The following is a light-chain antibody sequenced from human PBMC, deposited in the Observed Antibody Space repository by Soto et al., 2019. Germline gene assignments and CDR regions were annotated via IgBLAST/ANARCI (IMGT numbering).Light chain of an antibody. Sequence: EIVLTQSPATLSLSPGERATLSCRASQSLSSINLAWFQQKPGQAPRLLIHDASSRATGIPARFSGSGSGTDFTLTISSLEAEDFAVYYCQKRSSWPPSITFGQGTRLEIK. CDR2: DAS. V-gene: IGKV3D-20*02. CDR1: QSLSSIN. J-gene: IGKJ5*01. CDR3: QKRSSWPPSIT.